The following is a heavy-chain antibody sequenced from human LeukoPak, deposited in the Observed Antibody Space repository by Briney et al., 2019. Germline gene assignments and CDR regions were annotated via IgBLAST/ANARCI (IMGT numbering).Heavy chain of an antibody. Sequence: GASVKVSCKVSGYTLTELSMHWVRQAPGKGLEWMGGFDPEDGETIYAQKFQGRVTMTEDTSTDTAYMELSSLRSEDTAVYYCATSGLYYYDSSGYYYFDYWGQGTLVTVSS. CDR2: FDPEDGET. CDR3: ATSGLYYYDSSGYYYFDY. D-gene: IGHD3-22*01. V-gene: IGHV1-24*01. J-gene: IGHJ4*02. CDR1: GYTLTELS.